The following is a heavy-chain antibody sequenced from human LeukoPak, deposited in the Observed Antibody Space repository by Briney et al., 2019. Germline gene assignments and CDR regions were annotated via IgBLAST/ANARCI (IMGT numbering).Heavy chain of an antibody. CDR1: GGSISSYY. CDR2: IYYSGST. J-gene: IGHJ3*02. CDR3: ARQSLWELLAFDI. V-gene: IGHV4-59*08. D-gene: IGHD1-26*01. Sequence: SETLSLTYTVSGGSISSYYWSWIRQPPGKGLEWIGYIYYSGSTNCNPSLKSRVTISVDTSKNQFSLKLSSVTAADTAVYYCARQSLWELLAFDIWGQGTMVTVSS.